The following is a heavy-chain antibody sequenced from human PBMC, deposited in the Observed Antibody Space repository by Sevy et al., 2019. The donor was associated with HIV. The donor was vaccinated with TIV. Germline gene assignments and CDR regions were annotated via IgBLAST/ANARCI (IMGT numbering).Heavy chain of an antibody. D-gene: IGHD5-12*01. CDR2: MKQDGSEK. CDR3: VREVLGGYIYSLDC. V-gene: IGHV3-7*03. CDR1: GFTFSSYW. Sequence: GGCLRLSCAASGFTFSSYWMSWVRQAPGKGLEWVATMKQDGSEKYYVDSVKGRFTISRDNAKNSLFLQMNSLRVEDTAVYYCVREVLGGYIYSLDCWGQGTLVTVSS. J-gene: IGHJ4*02.